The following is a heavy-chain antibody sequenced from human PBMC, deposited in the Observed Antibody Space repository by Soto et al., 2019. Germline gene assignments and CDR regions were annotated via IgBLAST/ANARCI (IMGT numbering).Heavy chain of an antibody. Sequence: SETLSLTCSVSGGSISSHYWNWIRQPPGKGLEWIGFIYYSGSTKYNPSLKSRVTISVDTSKNQFSLKLSSVTAADTAVYYCARQNPNYYDSSGYVGEDAFDIWGQGTMVTVS. CDR3: ARQNPNYYDSSGYVGEDAFDI. CDR2: IYYSGST. D-gene: IGHD3-22*01. J-gene: IGHJ3*02. CDR1: GGSISSHY. V-gene: IGHV4-59*08.